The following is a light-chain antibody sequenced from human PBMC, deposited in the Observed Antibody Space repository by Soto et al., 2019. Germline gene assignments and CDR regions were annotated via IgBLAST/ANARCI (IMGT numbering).Light chain of an antibody. CDR3: QQRSNWPPEIT. Sequence: EIVLAQSPSTLSLSAGEAATPSCSVIQSVSISLAWYQQKPGQAPRLLIYDASNRATGVPARFSGSGSGTDFTLTVSSLEPEDFALYYCQQRSNWPPEITFGQGTRLEIK. CDR1: QSVSIS. V-gene: IGKV3-11*01. J-gene: IGKJ5*01. CDR2: DAS.